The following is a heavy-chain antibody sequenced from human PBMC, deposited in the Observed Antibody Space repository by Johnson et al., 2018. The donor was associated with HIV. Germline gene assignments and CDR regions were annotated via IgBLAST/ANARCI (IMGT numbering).Heavy chain of an antibody. CDR2: IYSDGST. CDR3: ARDAFDL. J-gene: IGHJ3*01. CDR1: GFIVSTNY. Sequence: VQLVESGGGLIQPGGSLRLSCAASGFIVSTNYMNWVHQAPGKGLEWVSLIYSDGSTYFADSVKGRFTISRDNSKNTIYLQMNSLRAEDTAVYYCARDAFDLWGQGTMVTVSS. V-gene: IGHV3-53*01.